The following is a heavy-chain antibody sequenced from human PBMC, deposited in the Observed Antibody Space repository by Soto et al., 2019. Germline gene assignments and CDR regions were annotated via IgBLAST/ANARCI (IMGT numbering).Heavy chain of an antibody. CDR1: GGSISSSSYY. CDR3: ARYHGSGRNYYYYGMDV. Sequence: SETLSLTCTVSGGSISSSSYYWGWIRQPPGKGLEWIGSIYYSGSTYYNPSLKSRVTISVDTSKNQFSLKLSSVTAADTAVYYCARYHGSGRNYYYYGMDVWGQGTTVTVSS. D-gene: IGHD3-10*01. J-gene: IGHJ6*02. CDR2: IYYSGST. V-gene: IGHV4-39*07.